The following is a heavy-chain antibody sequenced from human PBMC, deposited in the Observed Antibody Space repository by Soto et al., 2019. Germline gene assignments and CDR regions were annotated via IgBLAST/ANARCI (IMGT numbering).Heavy chain of an antibody. Sequence: QVQLVQSGAEVKKPGSSVKVSCKASGGTFSSYAISWVRQAPGQGLEWMGGIIPIFGTANYAQKFQGRVTITADESTSTAYMALSSLRSEYKVVYYCESRPTNLEWLPSGPYFDYWGQGTLVTVSS. V-gene: IGHV1-69*01. J-gene: IGHJ4*02. CDR2: IIPIFGTA. CDR3: ESRPTNLEWLPSGPYFDY. CDR1: GGTFSSYA. D-gene: IGHD3-3*01.